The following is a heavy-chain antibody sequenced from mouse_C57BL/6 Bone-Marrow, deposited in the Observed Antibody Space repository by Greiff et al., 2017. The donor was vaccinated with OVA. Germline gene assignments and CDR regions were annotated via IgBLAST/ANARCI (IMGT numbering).Heavy chain of an antibody. CDR2: IYPRSGNT. Sequence: VQLQQSGAELARPGASVKLSCKASGYTFTSYGISWVKQRTGQGLEWIGEIYPRSGNTYYNEKFKGKATLTADKSSSTAYMELRSLTSEDSAVYFCARSFYYYGSPYYFYYWGQGTTLTVSS. CDR3: ARSFYYYGSPYYFYY. V-gene: IGHV1-81*01. D-gene: IGHD1-1*01. J-gene: IGHJ2*01. CDR1: GYTFTSYG.